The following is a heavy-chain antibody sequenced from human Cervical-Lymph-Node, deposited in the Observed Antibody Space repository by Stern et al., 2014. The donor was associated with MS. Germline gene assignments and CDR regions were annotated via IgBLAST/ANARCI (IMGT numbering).Heavy chain of an antibody. CDR2: INPNGSVT. J-gene: IGHJ4*02. V-gene: IGHV1-46*01. CDR1: GYTFTNYY. D-gene: IGHD3-16*01. CDR3: TRAVGGVGRE. Sequence: QVQLEDSGPEVKKPGASVMVSCKTSGYTFTNYYIPWVRQAPGQGLEWMGIINPNGSVTASAQKFQGRLTMTRDTSTTTVYMRLITLTSEDTAMYYCTRAVGGVGREWGQGTLVFVSS.